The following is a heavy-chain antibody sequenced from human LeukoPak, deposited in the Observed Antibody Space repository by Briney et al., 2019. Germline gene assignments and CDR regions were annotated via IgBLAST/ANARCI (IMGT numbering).Heavy chain of an antibody. CDR2: INQDESQK. V-gene: IGHV3-7*01. D-gene: IGHD2-8*01. J-gene: IGHJ4*02. Sequence: GGSLRLSCAASGFTFRTYWMSWVRQAPGKGLEWVASINQDESQKRYVDPVQGRFTIPRDNTKNSLFLQMNSLRAEDTAVYYCARLKDDVTKLDYWGQGTLVTVSS. CDR1: GFTFRTYW. CDR3: ARLKDDVTKLDY.